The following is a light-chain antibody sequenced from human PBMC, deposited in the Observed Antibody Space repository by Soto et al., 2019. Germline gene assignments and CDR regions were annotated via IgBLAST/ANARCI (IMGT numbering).Light chain of an antibody. CDR3: QQYDYFPRT. CDR1: QDINNF. CDR2: DAS. V-gene: IGKV1-33*01. Sequence: DIQMTQSPSSLSASVGDRVTITCQASQDINNFLSWYQQKPGKSPKLLIYDASNLETGVPSRFSGSGSGTTFIFTISSLQAEGIATYYCQQYDYFPRTFGGGTKVEIK. J-gene: IGKJ4*01.